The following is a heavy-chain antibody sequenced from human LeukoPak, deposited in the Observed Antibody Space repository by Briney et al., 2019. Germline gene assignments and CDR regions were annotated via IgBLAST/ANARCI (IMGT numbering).Heavy chain of an antibody. CDR1: GFSFTDSH. CDR2: ITSSGATT. CDR3: ARDPDYGDPY. D-gene: IGHD4/OR15-4a*01. V-gene: IGHV3-11*01. Sequence: GGSLRLSCSASGFSFTDSHMNWFRLSPEKGLEWIAYITSSGATTEYADSVKGRFTISRVNAKNSLYLQMNSLRPDDTAVYYCARDPDYGDPYWGQGTLVTVSS. J-gene: IGHJ4*02.